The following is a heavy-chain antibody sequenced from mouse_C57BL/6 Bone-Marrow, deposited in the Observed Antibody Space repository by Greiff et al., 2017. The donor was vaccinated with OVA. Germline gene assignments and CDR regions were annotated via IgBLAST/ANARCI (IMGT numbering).Heavy chain of an antibody. V-gene: IGHV2-3*01. D-gene: IGHD1-1*01. J-gene: IGHJ2*01. CDR2: IWGDGST. CDR3: AKSCHYDGSSYPGYFDY. Sequence: VKLVESGPGLVAPSQSLSITCTVSGFSLTSYGVSWVRQPPGKGLEWLGVIWGDGSTNYHLAPISRLSISKDNSKSQVFLKLNSLQTDDTATYYCAKSCHYDGSSYPGYFDYWGQGTTLTVSS. CDR1: GFSLTSYG.